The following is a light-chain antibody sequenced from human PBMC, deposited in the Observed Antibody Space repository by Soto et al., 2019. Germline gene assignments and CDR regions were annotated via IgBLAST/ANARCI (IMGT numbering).Light chain of an antibody. CDR2: AAS. V-gene: IGKV1-5*01. CDR3: QQYNSHWT. Sequence: DIQMTQSPSTLSASVGDRVTITCRASQSIGSWLAWYQQKPGKAPNLLIYAASSLQSGVPSRFSGRGSGTEFTLTISSLQPDDFTTYYCQQYNSHWTFGQGTKVDIK. CDR1: QSIGSW. J-gene: IGKJ1*01.